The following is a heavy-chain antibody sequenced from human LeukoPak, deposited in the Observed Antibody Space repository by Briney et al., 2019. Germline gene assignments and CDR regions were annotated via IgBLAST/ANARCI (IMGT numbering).Heavy chain of an antibody. CDR2: ISGNGGNT. D-gene: IGHD2-2*02. V-gene: IGHV3-23*01. CDR1: GFTNYS. Sequence: GGSRRLSCAASGFTNYSMSCVRQAPGKGLEWVSTISGNGGNTYSADSAKGRFTISRDNSKHTLYLQMNSLRAEDTAVYYCAKDESGYCTSTSRYKWFDPWGQGTLVTVSS. CDR3: AKDESGYCTSTSRYKWFDP. J-gene: IGHJ5*02.